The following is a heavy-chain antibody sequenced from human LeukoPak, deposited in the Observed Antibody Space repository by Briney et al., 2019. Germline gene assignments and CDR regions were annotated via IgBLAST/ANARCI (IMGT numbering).Heavy chain of an antibody. CDR1: GYTFTSYG. J-gene: IGHJ4*02. CDR2: ISAYNGNT. V-gene: IGHV1-18*01. Sequence: ASVKVSCKASGYTFTSYGISWVRQAPGQGLEWMGWISAYNGNTNYAQKLQSRVTMTTDTSTSTAYMELRSLRSDDTAVYYCARDVRSIAAADPLGYWGQGTLVTVSS. D-gene: IGHD6-13*01. CDR3: ARDVRSIAAADPLGY.